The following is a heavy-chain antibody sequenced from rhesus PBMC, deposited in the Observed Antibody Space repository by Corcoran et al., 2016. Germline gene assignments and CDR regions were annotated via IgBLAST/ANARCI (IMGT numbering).Heavy chain of an antibody. CDR3: TRTQNRFDV. J-gene: IGHJ5-1*01. D-gene: IGHD3S6*01. Sequence: EVQLVESGGGLVQPGGSLRLSCAASGFTFSSYDMSWVRQAPGKGLEWVLKISNTGKTIYYAESVKGRFTISRDNAKNSLSLQMSSLRAEDTAVYYCTRTQNRFDVWGPGVLVTVSS. CDR1: GFTFSSYD. CDR2: ISNTGKTI. V-gene: IGHV3-136*01.